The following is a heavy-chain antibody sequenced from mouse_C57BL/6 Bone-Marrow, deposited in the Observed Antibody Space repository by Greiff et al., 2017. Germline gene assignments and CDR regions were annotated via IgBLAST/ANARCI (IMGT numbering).Heavy chain of an antibody. J-gene: IGHJ2*01. CDR3: ARSWLREGYFDY. D-gene: IGHD2-2*01. CDR1: GYTFTNYW. Sequence: VQLQQSGAELVRPGTSVKMSCKASGYTFTNYWIGWAKQRPGHGLEWIGDIYPGGGYTNYTEKFKGKATLTADKSSSTAYMQFSSLTSEDSAIYYCARSWLREGYFDYWGQGTTLTVSS. V-gene: IGHV1-63*01. CDR2: IYPGGGYT.